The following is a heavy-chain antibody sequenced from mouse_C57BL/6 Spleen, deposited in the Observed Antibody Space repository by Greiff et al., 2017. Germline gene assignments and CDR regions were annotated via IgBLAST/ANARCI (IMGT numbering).Heavy chain of an antibody. CDR1: GFNIKDDY. D-gene: IGHD1-1*01. CDR2: IDPENGDT. Sequence: VQLQQSGAELVRPGASVKLSCTASGFNIKDDYMHWVKQRPEQGLEWIGWIDPENGDTEYASKFQGKATITADTSSNTAYLQLSSLTSEDTAVYYCTTHGSSYYARDYWGQGTSVTVSS. CDR3: TTHGSSYYARDY. J-gene: IGHJ4*01. V-gene: IGHV14-4*01.